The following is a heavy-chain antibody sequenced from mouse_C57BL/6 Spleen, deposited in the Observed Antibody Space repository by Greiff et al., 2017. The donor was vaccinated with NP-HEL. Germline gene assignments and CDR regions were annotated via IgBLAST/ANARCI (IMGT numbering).Heavy chain of an antibody. CDR1: GFSLTSYA. J-gene: IGHJ1*03. Sequence: VKLMESGPGLVAPSQSLSITCTVSGFSLTSYAISWVRQPPGKGLEWLGVIWTGGGTNYNSALKSRLSISKDNSKSQVFLKMNSLQTDDTARYYCARTSSYYYGSSYWYFDVWGTGTTVTVSS. CDR2: IWTGGGT. CDR3: ARTSSYYYGSSYWYFDV. D-gene: IGHD1-1*01. V-gene: IGHV2-9-1*01.